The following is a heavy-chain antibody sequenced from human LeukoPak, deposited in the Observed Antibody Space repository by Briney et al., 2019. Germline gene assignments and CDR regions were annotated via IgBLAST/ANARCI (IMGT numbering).Heavy chain of an antibody. Sequence: ASVKLSCKAYGYTFTGYYMHWVRQAPGQGLEWMGRINPNSGGTNYAQKFQGRVTMTRDTSISTAYMELSRLKSDATSVYYCARHDLYDRGDWGQGTLVTVSS. V-gene: IGHV1-2*06. CDR3: ARHDLYDRGD. D-gene: IGHD2/OR15-2a*01. CDR2: INPNSGGT. CDR1: GYTFTGYY. J-gene: IGHJ4*02.